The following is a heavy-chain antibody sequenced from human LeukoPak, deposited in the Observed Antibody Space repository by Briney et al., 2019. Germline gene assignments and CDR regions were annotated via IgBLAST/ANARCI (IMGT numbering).Heavy chain of an antibody. CDR1: GGTFSSYA. CDR2: IIPIFGTA. Sequence: SVKVSCKASGGTFSSYAISWVRQAPGQGLEWMGGIIPIFGTANYAQKFQGRVTITTDESTSTAYMELSSLRSEDTAVYYCARVLYGDYYYYYYMDVWGKGTTVTVSS. J-gene: IGHJ6*03. V-gene: IGHV1-69*05. D-gene: IGHD4-17*01. CDR3: ARVLYGDYYYYYYMDV.